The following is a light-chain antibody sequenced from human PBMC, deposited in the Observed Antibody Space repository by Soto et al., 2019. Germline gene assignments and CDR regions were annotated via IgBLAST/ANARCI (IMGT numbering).Light chain of an antibody. CDR1: QSVSTN. V-gene: IGKV3-15*01. Sequence: EIVMTQSPSTLSVAAGERSTLSCRASQSVSTNLAWYQQKPGQAPRLLIYGASTRATGIPARFSGSGSGTEFTLTISSLQSEDFAVYYCQQFHNWPPITFGQGTRLE. CDR2: GAS. CDR3: QQFHNWPPIT. J-gene: IGKJ5*01.